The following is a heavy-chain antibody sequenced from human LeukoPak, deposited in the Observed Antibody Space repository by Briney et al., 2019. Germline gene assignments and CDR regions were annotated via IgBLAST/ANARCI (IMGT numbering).Heavy chain of an antibody. V-gene: IGHV3-9*01. D-gene: IGHD2/OR15-2a*01. J-gene: IGHJ6*03. CDR2: ISWNSKNI. Sequence: GGSLRLSCGASGFTFEDYAMHWVRQAPGKGLEWASGISWNSKNIGYADSVKGRFTISRDNAKNSLHLQMNSLRAEDTAVYYCAKTFLYSYYYTDVWGKGTTVTVSS. CDR3: AKTFLYSYYYTDV. CDR1: GFTFEDYA.